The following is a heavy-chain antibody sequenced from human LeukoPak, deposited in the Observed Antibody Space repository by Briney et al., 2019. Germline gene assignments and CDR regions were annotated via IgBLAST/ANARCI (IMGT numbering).Heavy chain of an antibody. CDR2: ISSSSSTI. CDR1: GFTFSSYS. V-gene: IGHV3-48*04. CDR3: ARESPWEGATGHFDY. D-gene: IGHD1-26*01. J-gene: IGHJ4*02. Sequence: GGSLRLSCAASGFTFSSYSMNWVRQAPGKGLEWVSYISSSSSTIYYADSVKGRFTISRDNAKNSPYLQMNSLRAEDTAVYYCARESPWEGATGHFDYWGQGTLVTVSS.